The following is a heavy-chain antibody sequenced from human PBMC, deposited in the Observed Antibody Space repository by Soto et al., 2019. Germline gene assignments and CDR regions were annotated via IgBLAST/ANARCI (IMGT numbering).Heavy chain of an antibody. CDR1: GFTFSSYG. Sequence: QVQLVESGGGVVQPGRSLRLSCAASGFTFSSYGMHWVRQAPGKGLEWVEVISYDGSNKYYADSVKGRFTISRDNSKNTLYLQMNSLRAEDTAVYYCAKDDYVWGSYRPFDYWGQGTLVTVSS. V-gene: IGHV3-30*18. CDR2: ISYDGSNK. D-gene: IGHD3-16*02. CDR3: AKDDYVWGSYRPFDY. J-gene: IGHJ4*02.